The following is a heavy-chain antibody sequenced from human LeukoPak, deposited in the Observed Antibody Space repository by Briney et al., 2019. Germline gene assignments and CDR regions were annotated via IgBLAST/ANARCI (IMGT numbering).Heavy chain of an antibody. CDR3: ARGLGSSSFYYGMGV. D-gene: IGHD6-6*01. V-gene: IGHV3-48*03. J-gene: IGHJ6*02. CDR1: GFTFSKYA. Sequence: GGSLRLSCSASGFTFSKYAMHWVRQAPGKGLEWVSYISSSATTIYYADSVKGRFTISRDNAKNSLYLQMNSLRAEDTALYYCARGLGSSSFYYGMGVRGQGTTVTVSS. CDR2: ISSSATTI.